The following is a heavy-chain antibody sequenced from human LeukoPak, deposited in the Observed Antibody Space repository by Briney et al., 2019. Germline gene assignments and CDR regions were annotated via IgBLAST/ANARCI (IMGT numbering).Heavy chain of an antibody. CDR3: AGASDYGDYEGFDY. V-gene: IGHV4-30-2*01. CDR2: IYHSGST. J-gene: IGHJ4*02. Sequence: PSETLSLTCAVSGGSISSGGYSWSWIRQPPGKGLEWIGYIYHSGSTYYNPSLKSRVTISVDRSKNQFSLKLSSVTAADTAVYYCAGASDYGDYEGFDYWGQGTLVTVSS. D-gene: IGHD4-17*01. CDR1: GGSISSGGYS.